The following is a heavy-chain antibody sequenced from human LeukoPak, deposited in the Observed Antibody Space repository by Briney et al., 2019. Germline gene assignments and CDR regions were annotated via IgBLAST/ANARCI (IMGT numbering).Heavy chain of an antibody. Sequence: GGSLRLSCAASGFTFSSYVMSWVRQAPGKGLEWVSAISGSGGSTYYADSVKGRFTISRDNSKNTLYLQMNSLRAEDTAVYYCAHALDSNWFDPWGQGTLVTVSS. CDR1: GFTFSSYV. V-gene: IGHV3-23*01. J-gene: IGHJ5*02. CDR3: AHALDSNWFDP. D-gene: IGHD2-21*01. CDR2: ISGSGGST.